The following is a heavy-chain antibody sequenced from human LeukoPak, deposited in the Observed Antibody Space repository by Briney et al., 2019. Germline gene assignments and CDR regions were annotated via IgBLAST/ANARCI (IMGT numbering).Heavy chain of an antibody. CDR1: GVSFSGYY. CDR3: ARRLGDY. Sequence: SETLSLTCAVYGVSFSGYYWSWIRQPPGKGLEWIGEINHSGSTNYNPSLKSRVTISVDTSKNQFSLKLSSVTAADTAVYYCARRLGDYWGQGTLVTVSS. D-gene: IGHD1-26*01. CDR2: INHSGST. V-gene: IGHV4-34*01. J-gene: IGHJ4*02.